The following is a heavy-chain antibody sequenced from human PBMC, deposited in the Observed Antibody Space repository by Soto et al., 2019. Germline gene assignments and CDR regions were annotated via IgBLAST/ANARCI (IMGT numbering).Heavy chain of an antibody. CDR1: GFTFSSYA. CDR3: AREGYSSGWDVSEYFQH. D-gene: IGHD6-19*01. V-gene: IGHV3-30-3*01. CDR2: ISYDGSNK. Sequence: GGSLRLSCAASGFTFSSYAMHWVRQAPGKGLEWVAVISYDGSNKYYADSVKGRFTISRDNSKNTLYLQMNSLRAEDTAVYYCAREGYSSGWDVSEYFQHWGQGTLVTVSS. J-gene: IGHJ1*01.